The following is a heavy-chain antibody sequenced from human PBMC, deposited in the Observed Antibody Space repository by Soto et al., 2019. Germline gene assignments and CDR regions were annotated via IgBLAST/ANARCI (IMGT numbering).Heavy chain of an antibody. CDR3: ARTRGYSYGRDAFDI. CDR1: GFTFSDYY. D-gene: IGHD5-18*01. Sequence: KPGGSLRLSCAASGFTFSDYYMSWIRQAPGKGLEWVSYISSSSSYTNYADSVKGRFTISRDNAKNSLYLQMNSLRAEDTAVYYCARTRGYSYGRDAFDIWGQGTMVTVSS. V-gene: IGHV3-11*06. J-gene: IGHJ3*02. CDR2: ISSSSSYT.